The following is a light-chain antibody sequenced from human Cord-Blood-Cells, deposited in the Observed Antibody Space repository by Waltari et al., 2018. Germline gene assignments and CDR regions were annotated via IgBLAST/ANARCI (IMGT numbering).Light chain of an antibody. CDR2: EVS. V-gene: IGLV2-14*01. Sequence: QSALTQPASVSGSPGQSITISCTGTSSDVGGYNYVSWYQQNPGQAPKLVIYEVSKRPSGVSNRFSGSKSGNTASLTISGLQAEDEADYYCSSYTSSSTFVFGTGTKVTVL. CDR3: SSYTSSSTFV. CDR1: SSDVGGYNY. J-gene: IGLJ1*01.